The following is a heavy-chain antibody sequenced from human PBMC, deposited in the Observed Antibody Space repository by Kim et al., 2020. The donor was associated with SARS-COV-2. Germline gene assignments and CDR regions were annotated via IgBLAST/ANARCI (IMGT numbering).Heavy chain of an antibody. CDR3: AKVLRDVVLVPPTKTFDY. CDR2: LSGGASVT. D-gene: IGHD2-2*01. J-gene: IGHJ4*02. CDR1: GFTFSSYA. V-gene: IGHV3-23*01. Sequence: GGSLRLSCAASGFTFSSYAMAWVRQAPGKGLEWVSSLSGGASVTYYADSVKGRFTISRDNSKSTLYLQMNSLRAEDTAVYYCAKVLRDVVLVPPTKTFDYWGQGTLVTVSS.